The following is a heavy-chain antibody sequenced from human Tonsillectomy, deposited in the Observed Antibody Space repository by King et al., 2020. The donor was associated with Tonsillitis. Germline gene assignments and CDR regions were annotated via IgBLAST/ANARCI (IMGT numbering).Heavy chain of an antibody. CDR1: GFTFSSYA. Sequence: VQLVESGGGVVQPGRSLRLSCAASGFTFSSYAMHWVRQAPGKGLEWVAGISYDGSNKYYADSVKGRFTISRDNSKNTLYLQMNSLRAEDTAVYYCARDLRSDLYGMDVWGQGTTVTVSS. J-gene: IGHJ6*02. CDR2: ISYDGSNK. D-gene: IGHD3-3*01. CDR3: ARDLRSDLYGMDV. V-gene: IGHV3-30-3*01.